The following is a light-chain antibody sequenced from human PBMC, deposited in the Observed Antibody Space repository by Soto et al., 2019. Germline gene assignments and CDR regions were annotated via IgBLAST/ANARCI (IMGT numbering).Light chain of an antibody. J-gene: IGKJ1*01. CDR3: QQYNSYSWT. V-gene: IGKV3-20*01. Sequence: IVFTQSPGTLSFSRGERATLSCSPSQSVPRSYLAWYQQKPGQAPSLLIYGVSSRATGISDRFSGSGSGTDFTLTISRLEPEDFATYYCQQYNSYSWTFGQGTKVDIK. CDR2: GVS. CDR1: QSVPRSY.